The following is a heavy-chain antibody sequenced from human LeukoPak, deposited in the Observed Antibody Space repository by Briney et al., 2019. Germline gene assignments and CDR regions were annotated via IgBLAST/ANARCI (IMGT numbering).Heavy chain of an antibody. Sequence: ASVKVSCMASGYTFTSYDIHWVRPATGQGLEWMGRMNPNSGNTGYAQTFRGGVTMTRNTSLSTAYMELSSLRSEDTAVDYCARGRSHGAMAPRIYYFDYGDQGTVVTASS. J-gene: IGHJ4*02. CDR3: ARGRSHGAMAPRIYYFDY. CDR1: GYTFTSYD. V-gene: IGHV1-8*01. D-gene: IGHD6-19*01. CDR2: MNPNSGNT.